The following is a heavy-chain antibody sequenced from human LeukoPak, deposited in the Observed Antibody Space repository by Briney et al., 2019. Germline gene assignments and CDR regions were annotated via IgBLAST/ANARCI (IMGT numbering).Heavy chain of an antibody. V-gene: IGHV1-2*02. Sequence: ASVKVSCKASGGTFSSYAISWVRQAPGQGLEWMGWINPNSGGTKYAQKFQGRVTMTRDTSISTAYMEVTRLRSDDTAVYYCARDGGSYTDAFDVWGQGTMVTVSS. D-gene: IGHD1-26*01. J-gene: IGHJ3*01. CDR2: INPNSGGT. CDR3: ARDGGSYTDAFDV. CDR1: GGTFSSYA.